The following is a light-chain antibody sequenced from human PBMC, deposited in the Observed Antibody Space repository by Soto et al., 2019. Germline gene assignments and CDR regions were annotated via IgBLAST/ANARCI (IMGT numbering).Light chain of an antibody. CDR2: DAS. V-gene: IGKV3-11*01. J-gene: IGKJ3*01. CDR1: QTVNNF. CDR3: QQPGLCPAT. Sequence: EILLTQSPATLSLSPGERATLSCRASQTVNNFFAWYQQKPGQAPRLLIYDASYRATGIPARFSGSGSGTNFTLTISSLEAEYSAIYYCQQPGLCPATVGLGTKVDIK.